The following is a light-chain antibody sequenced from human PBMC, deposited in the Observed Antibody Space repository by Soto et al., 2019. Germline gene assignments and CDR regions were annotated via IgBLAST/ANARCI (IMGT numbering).Light chain of an antibody. J-gene: IGKJ1*01. Sequence: DINMTQSPSTLSASVGDRVTITCRASQSISIWLAWYQQKPGKAPNLLIYKTSSLETVVPSRFSGSGSGTEFTLTISSLQPDDFATYYCQHWNDYSWTVGQGTKWEVK. CDR1: QSISIW. CDR3: QHWNDYSWT. V-gene: IGKV1-5*03. CDR2: KTS.